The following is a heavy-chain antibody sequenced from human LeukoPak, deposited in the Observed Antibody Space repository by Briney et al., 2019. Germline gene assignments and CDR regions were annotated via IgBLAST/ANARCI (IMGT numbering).Heavy chain of an antibody. J-gene: IGHJ4*02. CDR2: ISYDGSNK. CDR3: AKDPDTAMELEPYFDY. Sequence: GRSLRLSCAASGFTFSSYGMHWVRQAPGKGLERVAVISYDGSNKYYVHSVKGRFTISRDNSKNTLYLQMNTLRAEDTAVYYCAKDPDTAMELEPYFDYWGQGTLVTVSS. D-gene: IGHD5-18*01. V-gene: IGHV3-30*18. CDR1: GFTFSSYG.